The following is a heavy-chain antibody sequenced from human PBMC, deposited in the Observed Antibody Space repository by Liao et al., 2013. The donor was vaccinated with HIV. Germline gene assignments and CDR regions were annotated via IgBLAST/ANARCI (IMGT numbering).Heavy chain of an antibody. CDR1: GGSIRSYY. V-gene: IGHV4-4*07. Sequence: QVQLQESGPGLVKPSETLSLTCTVSGGSIRSYYWSWIRQAAGEGLEWIGRIYNSGITNYNPSLKSRVIMSVDTSKNQFSLKLSSVTAADTAVYYCARVRSIAARPWYFDLWGRGTLVSVSS. D-gene: IGHD6-6*01. CDR2: IYNSGIT. J-gene: IGHJ2*01. CDR3: ARVRSIAARPWYFDL.